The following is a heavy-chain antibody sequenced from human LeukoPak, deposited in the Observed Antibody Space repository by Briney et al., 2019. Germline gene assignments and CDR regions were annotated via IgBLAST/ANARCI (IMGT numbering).Heavy chain of an antibody. CDR3: ARRSAAKDAFDI. J-gene: IGHJ3*02. CDR1: GFTFSSYW. CDR2: INSDGSST. D-gene: IGHD6-25*01. V-gene: IGHV3-74*01. Sequence: GGSLRLSCAASGFTFSSYWMHWVRQAPGKGLVWVSRINSDGSSTSYADPVKGRFTISRDNAKNTLYLQMNSLRAEDTAVYYCARRSAAKDAFDIWGQGTMVTVSS.